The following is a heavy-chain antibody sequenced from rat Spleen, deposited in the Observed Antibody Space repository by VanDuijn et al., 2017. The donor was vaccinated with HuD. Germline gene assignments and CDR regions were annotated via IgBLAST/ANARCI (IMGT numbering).Heavy chain of an antibody. Sequence: EVQLVESGGGLVQPGGSLKLSCVASGFTFNNYWMTWIRQAPGKGLEWVASITIASGRTYYPDSVKGRFTISRDNAKSTLYLQMDSLRSEDTASYYCARHHDDGYYHGPVLGVMDAWGQGASVTVSS. CDR1: GFTFNNYW. D-gene: IGHD1-12*03. CDR3: ARHHDDGYYHGPVLGVMDA. J-gene: IGHJ4*01. V-gene: IGHV5-31*01. CDR2: ITIASGRT.